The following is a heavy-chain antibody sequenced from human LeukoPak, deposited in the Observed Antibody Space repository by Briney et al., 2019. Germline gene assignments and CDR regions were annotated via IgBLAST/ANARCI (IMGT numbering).Heavy chain of an antibody. CDR2: ISGRGVST. CDR3: AKAASGNWNDVSDY. V-gene: IGHV3-23*01. D-gene: IGHD1-20*01. Sequence: GGSLRLSCAAPGFTFSTYAMSWVRQAPGKGLEWVSAISGRGVSTSYADSVRGRFTISRDNSKNTLYLQMNSLRAEDTAVYYCAKAASGNWNDVSDYWGQGTLVTVSS. CDR1: GFTFSTYA. J-gene: IGHJ4*02.